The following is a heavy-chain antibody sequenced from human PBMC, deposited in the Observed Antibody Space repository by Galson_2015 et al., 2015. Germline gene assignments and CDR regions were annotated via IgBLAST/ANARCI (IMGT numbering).Heavy chain of an antibody. D-gene: IGHD3-10*01. CDR1: GFTFSSYA. V-gene: IGHV3-23*01. CDR3: ANSGSGSGLYYYYMDV. Sequence: SLRLSCAASGFTFSSYAMSWLRQAPGKGLEWVSAISGSGGGTYYADSVKGRFTISRDNSKNTLHLQMSSLRAEDTAVYYCANSGSGSGLYYYYMDVWGKGTTVTVSS. CDR2: ISGSGGGT. J-gene: IGHJ6*03.